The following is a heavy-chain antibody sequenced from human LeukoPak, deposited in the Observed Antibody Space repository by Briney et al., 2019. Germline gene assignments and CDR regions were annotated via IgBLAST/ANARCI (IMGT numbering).Heavy chain of an antibody. CDR1: GYSISSGYY. CDR3: ASGAYSYYYMDV. J-gene: IGHJ6*03. V-gene: IGHV4-38-2*02. D-gene: IGHD1-26*01. CDR2: IYHSGNT. Sequence: SETLSLTCTVSGYSISSGYYWAWIRQPPGKGRQWIGNIYHSGNTYYNPSLKSRVSISVDTSKNQFSLRLTSVTAADTAVYYCASGAYSYYYMDVWGKGTTVTISS.